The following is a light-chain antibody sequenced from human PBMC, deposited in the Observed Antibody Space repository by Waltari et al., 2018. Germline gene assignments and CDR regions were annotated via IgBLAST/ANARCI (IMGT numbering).Light chain of an antibody. CDR3: QVWDSGDDHVV. CDR1: SIGSRS. Sequence: SYALTQPPSVSVAPGKTARITCGGNSIGSRSVHWYQQKPGQAPVLVIPYDNDRPSGIQERISGSKAGNTDTLTISRVEAGDEADYYCQVWDSGDDHVVFGGGTKLTVL. CDR2: YDN. V-gene: IGLV3-21*04. J-gene: IGLJ2*01.